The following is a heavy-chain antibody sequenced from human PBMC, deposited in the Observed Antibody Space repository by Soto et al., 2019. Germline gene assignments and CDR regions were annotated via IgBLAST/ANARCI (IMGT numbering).Heavy chain of an antibody. V-gene: IGHV4-31*03. CDR2: ISHSGST. Sequence: QVQLQESGPGLVKPSQTLSLSGTVSGGSISSAAYYWSWIRQHPGKGLEWIGYISHSGSTYYTPSLMSRVIISADTSKNQFSLNLTSVTAADTAVYYCAREYTYGSNFFDCWGQGALVTVSS. CDR3: AREYTYGSNFFDC. J-gene: IGHJ4*02. CDR1: GGSISSAAYY. D-gene: IGHD5-18*01.